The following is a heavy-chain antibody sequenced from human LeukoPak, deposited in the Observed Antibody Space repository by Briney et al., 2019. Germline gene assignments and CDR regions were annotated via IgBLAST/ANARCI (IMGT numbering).Heavy chain of an antibody. CDR3: ARVYYYYYMDV. Sequence: GRSLTLSCAASGFTFSTYWMHWVRQAPGTGLVWVSRISSDGTNTYYADSVKGRFSIARDNAKNTLYLQMNSLRAEDTAVYYCARVYYYYYMDVWGKGTTVAVSS. V-gene: IGHV3-74*01. CDR2: ISSDGTNT. J-gene: IGHJ6*03. CDR1: GFTFSTYW.